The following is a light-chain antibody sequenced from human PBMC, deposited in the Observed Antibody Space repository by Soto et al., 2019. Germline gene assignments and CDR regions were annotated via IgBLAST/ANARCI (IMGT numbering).Light chain of an antibody. CDR3: QQYHSGSPIT. Sequence: EIVLTQSPGTLSLSPGERATLSCRASQSVGIQVTWYQQKPGQAPRXLMSGPSTRATGIPARFSGSGSGTEFTLTISSLQSDDFAIYYCQQYHSGSPITFGQGTRLEI. CDR2: GPS. J-gene: IGKJ5*01. V-gene: IGKV3-15*01. CDR1: QSVGIQ.